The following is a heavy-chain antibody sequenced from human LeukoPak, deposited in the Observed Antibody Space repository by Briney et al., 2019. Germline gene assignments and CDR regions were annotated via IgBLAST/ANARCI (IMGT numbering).Heavy chain of an antibody. CDR1: GYSMSSGYY. CDR2: MYHTGST. CDR3: ARVRRRSIWDY. Sequence: SETLSLTCTVSGYSMSSGYYWGWIRQPPERGLEWIGSMYHTGSTYYNPSLNSRVTISVDTSKNQFSLKLSSVTAADTAVYYCARVRRRSIWDYWGQGTLVTVSS. V-gene: IGHV4-38-2*02. D-gene: IGHD3-9*01. J-gene: IGHJ4*02.